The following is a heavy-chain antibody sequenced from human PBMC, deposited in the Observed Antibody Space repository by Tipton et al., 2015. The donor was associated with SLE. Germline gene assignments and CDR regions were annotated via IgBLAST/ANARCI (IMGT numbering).Heavy chain of an antibody. CDR1: GGTFSSYA. CDR2: ISAYNGNT. Sequence: QVQLVQSGAEVKKPGSSVKVSCKASGGTFSSYAISWVRQAPGQGLEWMGWISAYNGNTNYAQKLQGRVTMTTDTSTSTAYMELRSLRSDDTAVYYCALRSKLELGGAFDIWGQGTMVTVSS. D-gene: IGHD1-7*01. J-gene: IGHJ3*02. V-gene: IGHV1-18*01. CDR3: ALRSKLELGGAFDI.